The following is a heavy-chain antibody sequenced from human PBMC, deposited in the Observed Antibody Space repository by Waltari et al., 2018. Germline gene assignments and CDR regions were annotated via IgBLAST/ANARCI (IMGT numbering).Heavy chain of an antibody. D-gene: IGHD3-10*01. J-gene: IGHJ3*01. CDR1: GYSVTDYY. V-gene: IGHV1-69-2*01. CDR2: VDPEDGET. Sequence: EVQLLQSGTELKKPGSTVKLSCKVSGYSVTDYYIHWGQQVPGKGPQWMGLVDPEDGETIYAERSQVRVTITADTSTETAFMELSSLTSDDTAVYYCVTALGDRSSASRPFDVWGLGTLITVSS. CDR3: VTALGDRSSASRPFDV.